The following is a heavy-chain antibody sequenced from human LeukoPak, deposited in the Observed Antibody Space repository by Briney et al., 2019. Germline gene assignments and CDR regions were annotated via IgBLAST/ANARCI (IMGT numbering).Heavy chain of an antibody. CDR3: ARGATISETGYFDF. V-gene: IGHV4-34*01. Sequence: SETLSLTGAVQGGSFSRYYWSWIRQSPGKGLEWIAEIDHRGDTNYNPSVKSRVTISVDTSKNQFSLKVRSLSAADTAVYYCARGATISETGYFDFWGQGTLVTVSS. CDR2: IDHRGDT. D-gene: IGHD1-1*01. J-gene: IGHJ4*03. CDR1: GGSFSRYY.